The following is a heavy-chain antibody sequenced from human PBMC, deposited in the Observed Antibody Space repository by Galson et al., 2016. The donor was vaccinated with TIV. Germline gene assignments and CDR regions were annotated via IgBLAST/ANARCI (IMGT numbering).Heavy chain of an antibody. Sequence: SLRLSCAASGFTFSSYSMNWVRQAPGKGLEWVSSISSSSSYIYYADSVKGRFTISRDNAKNSLYLQMNSLRAEDTAVYYCARVMTTVTDDDAFDICGQGTMVTVSS. CDR3: ARVMTTVTDDDAFDI. CDR2: ISSSSSYI. J-gene: IGHJ3*02. CDR1: GFTFSSYS. D-gene: IGHD4-17*01. V-gene: IGHV3-21*01.